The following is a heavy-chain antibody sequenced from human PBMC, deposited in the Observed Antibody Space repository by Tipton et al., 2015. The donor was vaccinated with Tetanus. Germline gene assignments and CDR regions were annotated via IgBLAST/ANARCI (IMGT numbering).Heavy chain of an antibody. Sequence: LRLSCTVSGGSISSFYWTWIRQPPGKGLEWIGYIFDSGSTYYNASLKSRVDISLDTSKIQFYLTLTSVTAADTAVYYCARGYSYGYSYWYFDLWGRGTLVTVSS. D-gene: IGHD5-18*01. CDR2: IFDSGST. V-gene: IGHV4-59*12. CDR3: ARGYSYGYSYWYFDL. CDR1: GGSISSFY. J-gene: IGHJ2*01.